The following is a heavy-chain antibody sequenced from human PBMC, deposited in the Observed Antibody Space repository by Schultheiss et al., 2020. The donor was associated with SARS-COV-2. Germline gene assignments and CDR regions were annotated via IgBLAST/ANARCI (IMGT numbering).Heavy chain of an antibody. Sequence: GESLKISCAASGFTFDDYGMSWVRQAPGKGLEWVSGINWNGGSTGYADSVKGRFTISRDNAKNSLYLQMNSLRAEDTAVYYCASGTGTTYYDFWSGYYYYYYYYMDVWGKGTTVTVSS. CDR3: ASGTGTTYYDFWSGYYYYYYYYMDV. V-gene: IGHV3-20*04. CDR1: GFTFDDYG. D-gene: IGHD3-3*01. CDR2: INWNGGST. J-gene: IGHJ6*03.